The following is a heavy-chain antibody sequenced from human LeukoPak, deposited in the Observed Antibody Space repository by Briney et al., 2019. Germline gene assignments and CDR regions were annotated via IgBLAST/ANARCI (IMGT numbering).Heavy chain of an antibody. J-gene: IGHJ6*02. CDR3: ARDRVYYDGYDGYGTNV. CDR2: IYYSGST. V-gene: IGHV4-30-4*08. Sequence: PSETLSLTCTVSGGSISSGDYYWSWIRQPPGKGLEWIGYIYYSGSTYYNPSLKSRVTISVDTSRNQFSLKLSSVTAADTAVYYCARDRVYYDGYDGYGTNVWGQGTAVTVSS. D-gene: IGHD3-22*01. CDR1: GGSISSGDYY.